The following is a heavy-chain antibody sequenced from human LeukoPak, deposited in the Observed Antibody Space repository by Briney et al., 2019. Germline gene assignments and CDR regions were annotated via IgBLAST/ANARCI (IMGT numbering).Heavy chain of an antibody. V-gene: IGHV3-21*01. D-gene: IGHD2-21*02. Sequence: PGGSLRLSCAASGFTFSNAWMSWVRQAPGKGLEWVSSISSSSSYIYYADSVKGRFTISRDNAKNSLYLQMSSLRAEDTAVYYCAREGGGDQYWGQGTLVTVSS. CDR3: AREGGGDQY. CDR2: ISSSSSYI. J-gene: IGHJ4*02. CDR1: GFTFSNAW.